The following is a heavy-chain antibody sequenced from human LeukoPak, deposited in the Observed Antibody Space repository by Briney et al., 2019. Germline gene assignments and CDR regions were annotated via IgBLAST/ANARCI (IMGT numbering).Heavy chain of an antibody. J-gene: IGHJ6*03. CDR2: INHSGST. V-gene: IGHV4-34*01. Sequence: PSETLSLTCAVYGGSFSGYYWSWIRQPPGKGLEWIGEINHSGSTNNNPSLKSRVTISVDTSKNQFSLKLSSVTAADTAVYYCARGSGLYSNYPRYYYYYYMDVWGKGTTVTVSS. CDR3: ARGSGLYSNYPRYYYYYYMDV. D-gene: IGHD4-11*01. CDR1: GGSFSGYY.